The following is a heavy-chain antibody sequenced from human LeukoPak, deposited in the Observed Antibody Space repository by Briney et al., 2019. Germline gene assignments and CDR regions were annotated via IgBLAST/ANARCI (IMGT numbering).Heavy chain of an antibody. CDR3: ARGGIAARRGYYYMGV. Sequence: GXSLRLSCAASGFTFSSYSMNWVRQAPGKGLEWVSSISSSSSYIYYADSVKGRFTISRDNAKNSLYLQMNSLRAEDTAVSYCARGGIAARRGYYYMGVWGKGTTVTVSS. V-gene: IGHV3-21*01. CDR1: GFTFSSYS. D-gene: IGHD6-6*01. CDR2: ISSSSSYI. J-gene: IGHJ6*03.